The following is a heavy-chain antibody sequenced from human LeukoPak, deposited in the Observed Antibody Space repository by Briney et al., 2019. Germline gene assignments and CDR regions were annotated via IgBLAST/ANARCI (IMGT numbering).Heavy chain of an antibody. V-gene: IGHV1-3*01. CDR1: GYTFTSYA. Sequence: APVKVSCKASGYTFTSYAMHWVRQAPGQRLEWMGWINAGNGNTKYSQKFQGRVTITRDTSASTAYMELSSLRSEDTAVYYCARGEGQDYYDSSGYYAWGQGTLVTVSS. D-gene: IGHD3-22*01. CDR2: INAGNGNT. CDR3: ARGEGQDYYDSSGYYA. J-gene: IGHJ5*02.